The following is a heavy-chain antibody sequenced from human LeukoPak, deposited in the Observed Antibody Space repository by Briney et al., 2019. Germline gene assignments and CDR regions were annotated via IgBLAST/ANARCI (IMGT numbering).Heavy chain of an antibody. Sequence: GGSLRLSCAASGFTFSSYAMHWVRQAPGKGLEWVAVISHDGSNKYYADSVKGRFTISRDNSKNTLYLQMNSLRAEDTAVYYCARASYIVVVVAATDYWGQGTLVTVSS. D-gene: IGHD2-15*01. J-gene: IGHJ4*02. CDR3: ARASYIVVVVAATDY. CDR2: ISHDGSNK. V-gene: IGHV3-30-3*01. CDR1: GFTFSSYA.